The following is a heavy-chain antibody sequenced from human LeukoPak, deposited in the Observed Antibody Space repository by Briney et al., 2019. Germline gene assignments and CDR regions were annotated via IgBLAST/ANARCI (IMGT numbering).Heavy chain of an antibody. D-gene: IGHD2-15*01. CDR3: ARGREVVVVVAATGYYYYYMDV. V-gene: IGHV1-2*02. J-gene: IGHJ6*03. CDR2: INPNSGGT. CDR1: GYTFTGYY. Sequence: ASVKVSCKASGYTFTGYYMHWVRQAPGQGLEWMGWINPNSGGTNYAQKFQGRVTMTRDRSISTAYMELSRLRSDDTAVYYCARGREVVVVVAATGYYYYYMDVWGKGTTVTVSS.